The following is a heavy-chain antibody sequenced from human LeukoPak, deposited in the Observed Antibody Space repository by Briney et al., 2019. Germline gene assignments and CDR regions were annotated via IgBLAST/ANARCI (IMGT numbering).Heavy chain of an antibody. J-gene: IGHJ4*02. CDR2: ISGSGGST. Sequence: GGSVRLSCAASGFTFSSYAMSWVRQAPGKGLEWVSVISGSGGSTYYADSVKGRFTISRDNAKNSLYLQMNSLRAEDTAVYYCAGEDRYSSSWYTVYWGQGTLDTVSS. V-gene: IGHV3-23*01. CDR1: GFTFSSYA. CDR3: AGEDRYSSSWYTVY. D-gene: IGHD6-13*01.